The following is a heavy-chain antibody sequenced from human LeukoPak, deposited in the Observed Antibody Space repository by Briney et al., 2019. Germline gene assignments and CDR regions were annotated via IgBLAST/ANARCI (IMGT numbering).Heavy chain of an antibody. CDR2: FSAYNGNT. V-gene: IGHV1-18*01. CDR3: ARVCGYDVFDF. Sequence: ASVKVSCKASGYTFTSYGISWVRQAPGQGLEWMGWFSAYNGNTNYAKKLQGRVTMTSDTSISTDYMELSRLRSAEKAGYYCARVCGYDVFDFWGEGPLVTVSS. CDR1: GYTFTSYG. J-gene: IGHJ4*02. D-gene: IGHD5-12*01.